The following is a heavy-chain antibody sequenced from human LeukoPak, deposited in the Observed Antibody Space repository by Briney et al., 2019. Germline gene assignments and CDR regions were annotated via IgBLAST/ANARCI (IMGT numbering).Heavy chain of an antibody. CDR3: AKGLAAAGSMSYYFDY. D-gene: IGHD6-13*01. Sequence: QSGGSLRPSCAASGFTFSSYAMSWVRQAPGKGLEWVSAISGSGGSTYYADSVKGRFTISRDNSKDTLYLQMNSLRAEDTAVYYCAKGLAAAGSMSYYFDYWGQGTLVTVSS. V-gene: IGHV3-23*01. CDR2: ISGSGGST. CDR1: GFTFSSYA. J-gene: IGHJ4*02.